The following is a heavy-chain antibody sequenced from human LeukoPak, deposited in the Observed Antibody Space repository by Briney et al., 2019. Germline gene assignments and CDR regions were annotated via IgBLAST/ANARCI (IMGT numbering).Heavy chain of an antibody. CDR1: GFTFSTYW. J-gene: IGHJ4*02. D-gene: IGHD2-15*01. V-gene: IGHV3-7*01. CDR2: IKEDGSEK. CDR3: TRDTGCSGGTCYSFYDS. Sequence: PGGSLRLSCAASGFTFSTYWMTWVRQAPGKGLKWVANIKEDGSEKYYVDSVKGRFTISRDNAKNSLYLQMNTLRAEDTAVYYCTRDTGCSGGTCYSFYDSWGQGTLVTVSS.